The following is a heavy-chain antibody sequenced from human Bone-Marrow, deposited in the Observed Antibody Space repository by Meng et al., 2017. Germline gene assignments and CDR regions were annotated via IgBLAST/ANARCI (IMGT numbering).Heavy chain of an antibody. D-gene: IGHD4-17*01. CDR2: INHSGST. V-gene: IGHV4-34*01. CDR1: GGSFSSYY. J-gene: IGHJ2*01. Sequence: QGNLHQWCATLWKPSETLVLTFAGYGGSFSSYYCVWIRQPPGNGLEWIWEINHSGSTNYNPSLKSRVTISVDTSKNQFSLKLSSVTAADTAVYYCARGRVTTVTTPNWYFDLWGRGTLVTVSS. CDR3: ARGRVTTVTTPNWYFDL.